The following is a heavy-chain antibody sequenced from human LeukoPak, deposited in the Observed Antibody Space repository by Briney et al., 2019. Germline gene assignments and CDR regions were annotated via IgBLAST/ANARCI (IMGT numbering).Heavy chain of an antibody. J-gene: IGHJ4*02. D-gene: IGHD3-22*01. CDR1: GGSISSGSYY. Sequence: SETLSLTCTVPGGSISSGSYYWSWIRQPAGKGLEWIGRIYTSGSTNYNPSLKSRVTISVDTSKNQFSLKLSSVTAADTAVYYCARQYYYDSSGFDYWGQGTLVTVSS. CDR3: ARQYYYDSSGFDY. CDR2: IYTSGST. V-gene: IGHV4-61*02.